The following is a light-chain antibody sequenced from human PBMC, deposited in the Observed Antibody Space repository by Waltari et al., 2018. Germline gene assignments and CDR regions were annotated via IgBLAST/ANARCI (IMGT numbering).Light chain of an antibody. CDR1: SRDVGGYNF. Sequence: SAVTQPASVSGSPGQSITISCTGTSRDVGGYNFVSWYQQEPGKAPKVMIFDVSKRPSGVSDRFSGSKSGNTASLTISGLQAEVVADYYCSSYTGGRTFVLFGGGTKLTVL. CDR2: DVS. J-gene: IGLJ2*01. CDR3: SSYTGGRTFVL. V-gene: IGLV2-14*01.